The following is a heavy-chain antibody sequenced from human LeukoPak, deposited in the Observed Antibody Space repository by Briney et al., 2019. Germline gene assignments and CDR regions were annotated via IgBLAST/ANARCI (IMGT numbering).Heavy chain of an antibody. D-gene: IGHD3-9*01. CDR1: GGSISSSSYY. Sequence: SETLSLTCTVSGGSISSSSYYWGWIRQPPGKGLEWIGSIYFTGSTYYNPSLKSRVTISVDKSKNQFSLKLSSVTAADTAVYYCARAFVRWYYDILKGNDAFDIWGQGTMVTVSS. CDR3: ARAFVRWYYDILKGNDAFDI. CDR2: IYFTGST. V-gene: IGHV4-39*07. J-gene: IGHJ3*02.